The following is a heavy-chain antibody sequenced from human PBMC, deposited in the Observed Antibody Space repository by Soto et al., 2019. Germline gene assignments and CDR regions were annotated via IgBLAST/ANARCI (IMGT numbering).Heavy chain of an antibody. CDR3: AKVELGCSGSSCPDYYYYGMDV. CDR2: ISGSGGST. V-gene: IGHV3-23*01. CDR1: GFTFSSYA. J-gene: IGHJ6*02. D-gene: IGHD2-2*01. Sequence: GGSLRLSCAASGFTFSSYAMSWVRQAPGKGLEWVSAISGSGGSTYYADSVKGRFTISRDNSKNTLYPQMNSLRAEDTAVYYCAKVELGCSGSSCPDYYYYGMDVWGQGTTVTVSS.